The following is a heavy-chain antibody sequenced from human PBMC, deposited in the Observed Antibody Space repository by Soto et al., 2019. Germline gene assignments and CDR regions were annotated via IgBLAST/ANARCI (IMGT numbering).Heavy chain of an antibody. V-gene: IGHV4-39*01. CDR1: GGSISSSSYY. CDR3: ARHGPAMASANWFDP. Sequence: SETLSLTCTVSGGSISSSSYYWGWIRQPPGKGLEWIGSIYYSGSTYYNPSLKSRVTISVDTSKNQFSLKLSSMTAADTAVYYCARHGPAMASANWFDPWGREPWSPSPQ. D-gene: IGHD5-18*01. CDR2: IYYSGST. J-gene: IGHJ5*02.